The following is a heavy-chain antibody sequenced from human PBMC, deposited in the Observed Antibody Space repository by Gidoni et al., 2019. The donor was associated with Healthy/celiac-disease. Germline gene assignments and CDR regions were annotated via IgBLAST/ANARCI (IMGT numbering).Heavy chain of an antibody. D-gene: IGHD1-20*01. V-gene: IGHV3-7*01. CDR2: IKQDGSEK. CDR1: GFTFSGYW. Sequence: EVQLVESGGGLVQPGGSLRLSCAASGFTFSGYWMSWVRQAPGKGLEWVANIKQDGSEKYYVDSVKGRFTISRDNAKNSLYLQMNSLRAEDTAVYYCAYRYNPIWFDPWGQGTLVTVSS. CDR3: AYRYNPIWFDP. J-gene: IGHJ5*02.